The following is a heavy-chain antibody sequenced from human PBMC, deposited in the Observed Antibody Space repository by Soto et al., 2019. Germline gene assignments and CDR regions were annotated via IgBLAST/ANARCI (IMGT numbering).Heavy chain of an antibody. J-gene: IGHJ6*03. CDR2: IKQDGSEK. CDR1: GFTFSSYW. D-gene: IGHD2-8*01. Sequence: GGSLRLSCAASGFTFSSYWMSWVRQAPGKGLEWVANIKQDGSEKYYVDSVKGRFTISRDNAKNSLYLQMNSLRAEDTAVYYCARDSLYDYYYYYYMDVWGKGTTVTVSS. CDR3: ARDSLYDYYYYYYMDV. V-gene: IGHV3-7*01.